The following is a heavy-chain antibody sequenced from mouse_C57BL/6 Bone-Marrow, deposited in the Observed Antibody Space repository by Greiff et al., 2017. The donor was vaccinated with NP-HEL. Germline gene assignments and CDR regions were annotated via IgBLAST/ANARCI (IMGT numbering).Heavy chain of an antibody. Sequence: QVQLKQPGAELVKPGASVKLSCKASGYTFTSYWIPWVKQRPGQGLEWIGVIDPGSGSTNYNEKFKSKATLTVDTSSSTAYMQLSSLTSEDSAVYDCARDCDSLDYGGQGTTLTVSS. CDR2: IDPGSGST. D-gene: IGHD6-2*01. CDR1: GYTFTSYW. CDR3: ARDCDSLDY. V-gene: IGHV1-55*01. J-gene: IGHJ2*01.